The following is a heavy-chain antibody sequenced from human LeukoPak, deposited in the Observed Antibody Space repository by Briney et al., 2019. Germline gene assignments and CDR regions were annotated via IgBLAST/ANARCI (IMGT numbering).Heavy chain of an antibody. J-gene: IGHJ5*02. CDR1: GFTFSSYS. D-gene: IGHD4-17*01. CDR3: ARTNYGDLPNRFDP. Sequence: GGSLRLSCAASGFTFSSYSMNWVRQAPGKGLEWVSSISSSSYIYYADSVKGRFTISRDNAKNSLYLQMNSLRAEDTAVYHCARTNYGDLPNRFDPWGQGTLVTVSS. V-gene: IGHV3-21*01. CDR2: ISSSSYI.